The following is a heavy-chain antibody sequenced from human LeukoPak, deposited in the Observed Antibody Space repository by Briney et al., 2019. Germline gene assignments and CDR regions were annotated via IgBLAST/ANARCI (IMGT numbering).Heavy chain of an antibody. CDR3: ARERRGGSWPYYYYGMDV. CDR2: IYSGGST. V-gene: IGHV3-66*01. Sequence: PGGSLRLSCAASGFTVSGNYMSWVRQAPGKGLEWVSVIYSGGSTYYADSVKGRFTISRDNSKNTLYPQMNSLRAEDTAVYYCARERRGGSWPYYYYGMDVWGQGTTVTVSS. CDR1: GFTVSGNY. D-gene: IGHD6-13*01. J-gene: IGHJ6*02.